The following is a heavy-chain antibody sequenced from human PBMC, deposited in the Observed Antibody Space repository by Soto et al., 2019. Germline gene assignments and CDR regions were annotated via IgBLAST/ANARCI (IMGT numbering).Heavy chain of an antibody. J-gene: IGHJ2*01. CDR1: GYTLTELS. CDR3: ATTPVNLPAAPGSDYWYFDL. CDR2: FDPEDGET. D-gene: IGHD2-2*01. Sequence: QVPLVQSGAEVKKPGASVKVSCKVSGYTLTELSMHWVRQAPGKGLEWMGGFDPEDGETIYAQKFQGRVTMTEDTSTDTAYMELSSLRSEDTAVYYCATTPVNLPAAPGSDYWYFDLWGRGTLVTVSS. V-gene: IGHV1-24*01.